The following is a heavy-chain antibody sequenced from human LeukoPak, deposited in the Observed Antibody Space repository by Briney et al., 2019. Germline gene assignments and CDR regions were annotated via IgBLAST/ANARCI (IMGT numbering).Heavy chain of an antibody. Sequence: GASVKVSCKASGYTFTDYYMHWVQQAPGKGLEWMGRVDPEDGETIYAEKFQGRVTITADTSTDTAYMELSSLRSEDTAVYYCGRGGEPAAGISSSFDYWGQGTLVTVSS. CDR3: GRGGEPAAGISSSFDY. D-gene: IGHD6-13*01. CDR1: GYTFTDYY. CDR2: VDPEDGET. V-gene: IGHV1-69-2*01. J-gene: IGHJ4*02.